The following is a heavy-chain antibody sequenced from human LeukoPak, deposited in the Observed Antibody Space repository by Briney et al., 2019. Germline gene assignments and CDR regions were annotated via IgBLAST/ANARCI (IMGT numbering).Heavy chain of an antibody. Sequence: SSEPLSLTCTVSGVSISCYYWSWICQPPGKGLEGMWYISYSGSTNHHPSLKSRVSISVDTSKTQFSLNLNSVPAADTAVFYCVRHGSGWSFDYWGQGTLVTVSS. J-gene: IGHJ4*02. V-gene: IGHV4-59*08. CDR3: VRHGSGWSFDY. CDR2: ISYSGST. CDR1: GVSISCYY. D-gene: IGHD6-19*01.